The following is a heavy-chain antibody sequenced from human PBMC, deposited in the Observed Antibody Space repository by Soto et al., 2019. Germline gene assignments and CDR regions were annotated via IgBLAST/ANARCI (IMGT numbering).Heavy chain of an antibody. CDR1: GFTFSSYG. CDR2: ISYDGSNK. Sequence: QVQLVESGGGVVQPGRSLRLSCAASGFTFSSYGMHWVRQAPGKGLEWVAVISYDGSNKYYADSVKGRFTISRDNAKNSLYLQMNSLRDEDTAVYYCARDRPGIVGATGGAFDIWGQGTMVTVSS. D-gene: IGHD1-26*01. CDR3: ARDRPGIVGATGGAFDI. V-gene: IGHV3-30*03. J-gene: IGHJ3*02.